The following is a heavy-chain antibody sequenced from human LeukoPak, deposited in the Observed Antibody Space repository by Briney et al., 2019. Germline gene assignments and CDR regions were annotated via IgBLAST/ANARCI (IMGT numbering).Heavy chain of an antibody. J-gene: IGHJ6*03. CDR1: GGTFSSYA. V-gene: IGHV1-69*13. D-gene: IGHD2-21*02. CDR3: ARMTRYYYYYYMDV. Sequence: ASVKVSCKASGGTFSSYAISWVRQAPGQGLEWMGGIIPIFGTANYAQKFQGRVTITADEYTSTAYMELSSLRSEDTAVYYCARMTRYYYYYYMDVWGKGTTVTVSS. CDR2: IIPIFGTA.